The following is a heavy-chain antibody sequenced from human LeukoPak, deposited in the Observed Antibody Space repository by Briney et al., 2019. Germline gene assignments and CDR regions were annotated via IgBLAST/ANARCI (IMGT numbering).Heavy chain of an antibody. D-gene: IGHD5-12*01. CDR2: ISYDGSNK. J-gene: IGHJ6*02. CDR3: ARGGTEIYYYHYGMDV. Sequence: PGRSLRLSCAASGLTFNRYAMPWVRQAPGKGLEWVAVISYDGSNKYYAGSVKGRFTISRDNSKNTLYRQMNSLGVEDTAVYFCARGGTEIYYYHYGMDVWGQGTTVTVSS. CDR1: GLTFNRYA. V-gene: IGHV3-30*04.